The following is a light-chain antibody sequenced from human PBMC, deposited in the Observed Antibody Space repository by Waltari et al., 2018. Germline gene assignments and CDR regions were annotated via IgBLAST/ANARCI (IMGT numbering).Light chain of an antibody. CDR1: RGITNY. J-gene: IGKJ1*01. V-gene: IGKV1-27*01. Sequence: DIQMTQSPSSLSASVGDRVTITCRASRGITNYLVWYQQKPGKVPNLLIFAASTLQSGVPSRFSASGAGSDLTLTISSLQPEDAATYYCQQYDSVPPTFGQGTKVDIK. CDR3: QQYDSVPPT. CDR2: AAS.